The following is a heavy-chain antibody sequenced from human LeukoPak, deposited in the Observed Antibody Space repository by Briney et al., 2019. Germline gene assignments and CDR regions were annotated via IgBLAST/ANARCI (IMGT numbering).Heavy chain of an antibody. D-gene: IGHD4-23*01. CDR2: FDPEDGET. J-gene: IGHJ5*02. V-gene: IGHV1-24*01. Sequence: GASVKVSCKASGYTFTSYDINWVRQAPGKGLEWMGGFDPEDGETIYAQKFQGRVTMTEDTSTDTAYMELSSLRSEDTAVYYCATTSMPYGGIYWFDPWGQGTLVTVSS. CDR1: GYTFTSYD. CDR3: ATTSMPYGGIYWFDP.